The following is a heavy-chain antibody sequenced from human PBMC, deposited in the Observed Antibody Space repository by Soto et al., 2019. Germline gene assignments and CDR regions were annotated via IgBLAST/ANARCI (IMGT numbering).Heavy chain of an antibody. V-gene: IGHV1-18*01. CDR2: ISAYNGNT. Sequence: ASVKVSCKASGYSFTSYGISWVRQSPGPGLEWMGWISAYNGNTNYAQKLQGRVTMTTDTSTSTAYMELRSLRSDDTAVYYCARKVFPLLGSGVATDYYYYYMEVWGKGTTVTV. CDR1: GYSFTSYG. J-gene: IGHJ6*03. D-gene: IGHD3-3*01. CDR3: ARKVFPLLGSGVATDYYYYYMEV.